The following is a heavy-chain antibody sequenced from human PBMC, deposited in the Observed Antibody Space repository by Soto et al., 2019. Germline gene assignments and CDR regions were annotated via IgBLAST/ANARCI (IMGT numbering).Heavy chain of an antibody. V-gene: IGHV3-74*01. Sequence: EVQLVESGGGLVQPGGSLRISCAAPGFTLSTGWMHWVRQTPGKGLLWVSRISSDGRSTNYADSVGGRFTVSWDNARNTLYLQLSSLRVEDTAVYYCISGAAFRGQGILVTVSS. D-gene: IGHD6-25*01. CDR2: ISSDGRST. CDR3: ISGAAF. CDR1: GFTLSTGW. J-gene: IGHJ4*02.